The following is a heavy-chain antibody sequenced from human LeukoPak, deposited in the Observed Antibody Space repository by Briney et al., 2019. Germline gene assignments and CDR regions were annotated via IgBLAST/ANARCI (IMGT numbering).Heavy chain of an antibody. V-gene: IGHV4-39*01. J-gene: IGHJ5*02. CDR1: GGSISSSSYY. Sequence: SETLSLTCTVSGGSISSSSYYWGWIRQPPGKGLEWIGSIYYSGSTYYNPSLKSRVTISVDTSKNQFSLKLSSVTAADTAVYYCARYPPGDWFDPWGQGTLVTVSS. D-gene: IGHD7-27*01. CDR2: IYYSGST. CDR3: ARYPPGDWFDP.